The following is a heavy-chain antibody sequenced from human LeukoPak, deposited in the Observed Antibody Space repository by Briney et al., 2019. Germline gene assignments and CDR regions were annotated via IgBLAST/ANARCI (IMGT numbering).Heavy chain of an antibody. D-gene: IGHD3-9*01. V-gene: IGHV4-31*03. CDR3: ARITTDYDILTGLLGFDY. Sequence: SETLSLTCTVSGGSISSGGYYWSWIRQHPGKGLEWIGYIYYSGSTYYNPSLKSRVTISVDTSKNQFSLKLSSVTAADTAVYYCARITTDYDILTGLLGFDYWGRGTLVTVSS. CDR1: GGSISSGGYY. J-gene: IGHJ4*02. CDR2: IYYSGST.